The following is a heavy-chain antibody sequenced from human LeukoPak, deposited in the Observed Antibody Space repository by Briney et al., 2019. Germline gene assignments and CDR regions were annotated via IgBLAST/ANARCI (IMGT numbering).Heavy chain of an antibody. V-gene: IGHV3-23*01. D-gene: IGHD3-10*01. CDR2: ISGSGGST. CDR3: ARVGQPADLWFGELSTHYYYYYYMDV. Sequence: PGGSLRLSCAASGFTFSSYSMNWVRQAPGKGLEWVSAISGSGGSTYYADSVKGRFTISRDNSKNTLYLQMNSLRAEDTAVYYCARVGQPADLWFGELSTHYYYYYYMDVWGKGTTVTVSS. CDR1: GFTFSSYS. J-gene: IGHJ6*03.